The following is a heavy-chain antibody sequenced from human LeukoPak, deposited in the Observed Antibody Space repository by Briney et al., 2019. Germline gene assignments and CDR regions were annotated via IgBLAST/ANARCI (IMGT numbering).Heavy chain of an antibody. V-gene: IGHV3-69-1*02. Sequence: GGSLRLSCAASGFTFANYALNWFRHTPGKGLEWLSYISSTSAIYYAHSVKGRFTISRDNAKNSLYLQMNSLRAEDTAVYYCARDDKWAFDYWGQGTLVTVSS. J-gene: IGHJ4*02. CDR2: ISSTSAI. D-gene: IGHD1-26*01. CDR1: GFTFANYA. CDR3: ARDDKWAFDY.